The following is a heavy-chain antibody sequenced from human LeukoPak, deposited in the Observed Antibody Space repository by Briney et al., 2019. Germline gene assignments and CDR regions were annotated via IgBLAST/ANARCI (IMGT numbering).Heavy chain of an antibody. Sequence: GGSLRLSCAASGFTFSSYEMNWVRQAPGKGLEWVSYISSSGSTIYYADSVKGRFTISRDNAKNSLYLQMNSLRAEDTAVYYCASSGIVGALGFDYWGQGTLVTVSS. CDR3: ASSGIVGALGFDY. CDR1: GFTFSSYE. CDR2: ISSSGSTI. J-gene: IGHJ4*02. D-gene: IGHD1-26*01. V-gene: IGHV3-48*03.